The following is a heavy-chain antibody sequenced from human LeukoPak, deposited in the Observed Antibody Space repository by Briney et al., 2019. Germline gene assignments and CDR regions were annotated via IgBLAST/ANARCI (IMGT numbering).Heavy chain of an antibody. V-gene: IGHV5-51*01. CDR2: IFPDDSDT. CDR1: GFDFTRDW. D-gene: IGHD4-17*01. CDR3: ARRDPTTVTAFDY. Sequence: GESLKISCRFSGFDFTRDWIGWVRLMPGKGLEWMGIIFPDDSDTRYSASFQGQVTLSADKSISTAYLQWSSLKASDTAIYYCARRDPTTVTAFDYWGQGTLVTVSS. J-gene: IGHJ4*02.